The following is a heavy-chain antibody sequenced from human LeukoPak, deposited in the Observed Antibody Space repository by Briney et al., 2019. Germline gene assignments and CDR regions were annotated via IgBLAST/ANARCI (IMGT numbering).Heavy chain of an antibody. CDR1: GFTFSSYS. J-gene: IGHJ4*02. V-gene: IGHV3-21*01. CDR3: ARVPRPLAGFDY. Sequence: KPGGSLRLSCAASGFTFSSYSMNWVRQAPGKGLEWVSSISSSSSYIYYADSVKGRFTISRDNAKNSLYLQMNSLRAEDTAVYYCARVPRPLAGFDYWGQGTLVTVSS. CDR2: ISSSSSYI.